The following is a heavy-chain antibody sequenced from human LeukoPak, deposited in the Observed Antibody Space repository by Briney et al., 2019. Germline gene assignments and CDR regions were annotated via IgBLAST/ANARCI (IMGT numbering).Heavy chain of an antibody. J-gene: IGHJ3*02. D-gene: IGHD2/OR15-2a*01. CDR3: ARVNYLQKIAFDI. CDR1: GGSISSYY. Sequence: PSETLSLTCTVSGGSISSYYWSWIRQPPGKGLEWIGYIYYSGSTNYNPSLKSRVTISVDTSKNQFSLKLSSVTAADTAVYYCARVNYLQKIAFDIWGQGTMVTVSS. CDR2: IYYSGST. V-gene: IGHV4-59*01.